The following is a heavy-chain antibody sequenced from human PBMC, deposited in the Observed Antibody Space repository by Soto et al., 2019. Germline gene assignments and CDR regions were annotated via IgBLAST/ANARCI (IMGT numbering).Heavy chain of an antibody. CDR1: GFTFDDYA. CDR3: AKVVSCCYFDY. CDR2: ISWNSGSI. J-gene: IGHJ4*02. Sequence: GGSMRLSCAASGFTFDDYAMHWVRKAPGKGLEWFSGISWNSGSIGYADSVKGRFTISRDNAKNYLYLQMNSLRAEDPALYYCAKVVSCCYFDYWGQGTLVTVSS. D-gene: IGHD2-21*01. V-gene: IGHV3-9*01.